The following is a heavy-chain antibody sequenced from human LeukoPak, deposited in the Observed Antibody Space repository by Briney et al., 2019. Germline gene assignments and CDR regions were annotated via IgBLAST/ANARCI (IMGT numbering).Heavy chain of an antibody. J-gene: IGHJ4*02. CDR1: GFTITSYA. CDR2: LSSNGEIK. Sequence: GGSLRLSCSASGFTITSYAMHWVRQAPGKGLEYVSALSSNGEIKFYADSVKGRFTISRDSSKNTLDLQMSSLRTEDTAVYYCVGDYGAFWGQGTLVTVSS. CDR3: VGDYGAF. V-gene: IGHV3-64D*06. D-gene: IGHD4-17*01.